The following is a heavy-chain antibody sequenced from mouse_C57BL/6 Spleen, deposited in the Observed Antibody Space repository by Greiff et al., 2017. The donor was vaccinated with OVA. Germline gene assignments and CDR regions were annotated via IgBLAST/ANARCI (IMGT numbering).Heavy chain of an antibody. CDR2: IWSGGST. Sequence: VQVVESGPGLVQPSQSLSITCTVSGFSLTSYGVHWVRQSPGKGLEWLGVIWSGGSTDYNAAFISRLSISKDNSKSQVFFKMNSLQADDTAIYYCARNEDDYSYWYFDVWGTGTTVTVSS. V-gene: IGHV2-2*01. J-gene: IGHJ1*03. D-gene: IGHD2-4*01. CDR3: ARNEDDYSYWYFDV. CDR1: GFSLTSYG.